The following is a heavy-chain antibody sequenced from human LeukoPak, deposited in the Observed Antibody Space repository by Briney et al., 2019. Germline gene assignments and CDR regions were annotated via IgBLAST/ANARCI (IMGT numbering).Heavy chain of an antibody. CDR3: VRGCSSTSCYPFDC. CDR2: INYDGST. V-gene: IGHV3-74*01. CDR1: GFTFDNYW. D-gene: IGHD2-2*01. J-gene: IGHJ4*02. Sequence: PGGSLRLSCAASGFTFDNYWMHWFRQAPGKGLVWVSRINYDGSTNYADSVKGRFTISRDNARNTLYMQMSSLRAEDTAVYYCVRGCSSTSCYPFDCWGQGTLVTVSS.